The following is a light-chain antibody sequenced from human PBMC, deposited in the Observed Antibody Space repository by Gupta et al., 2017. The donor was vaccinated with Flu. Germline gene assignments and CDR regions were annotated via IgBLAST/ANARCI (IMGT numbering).Light chain of an antibody. V-gene: IGKV1-39*01. CDR2: SAS. CDR1: QSISTY. J-gene: IGKJ4*01. CDR3: QQSYNTPLT. Sequence: PSSLSASVGDRVTITCRARQSISTYLNWYQQKPGQAPQLLIFSASSLQSGVPSRFSGSGSGTDFTLTISSLQPEDFATYYCQQSYNTPLTFGGGTKVEIK.